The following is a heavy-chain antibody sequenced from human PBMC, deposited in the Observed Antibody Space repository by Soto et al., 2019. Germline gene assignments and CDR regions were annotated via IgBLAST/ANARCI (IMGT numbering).Heavy chain of an antibody. Sequence: EVQLLESGGGLVQPGGSLRLSCAASGFTFSSHVMNWVRQAPGKGLEWVAAISGGGGTTFYGDSVEGRFTMSRDNSRSERFLQMKSLRAEDTAVYYCAGGPRAHPPHDYGMDVWGQGTTVTVSS. CDR2: ISGGGGTT. V-gene: IGHV3-23*01. CDR1: GFTFSSHV. J-gene: IGHJ6*01. CDR3: AGGPRAHPPHDYGMDV.